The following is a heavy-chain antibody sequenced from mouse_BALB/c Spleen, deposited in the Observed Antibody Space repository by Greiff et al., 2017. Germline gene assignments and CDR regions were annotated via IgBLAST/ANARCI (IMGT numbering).Heavy chain of an antibody. CDR3: AREEDRYDEAWFAY. CDR2: ISDGGSYT. D-gene: IGHD2-14*01. CDR1: GFIFSDYY. Sequence: EVQLVESGGGLVKPGGSLKLSCAASGFIFSDYYMYWVCQTPEKRLEWVATISDGGSYTYYPDSVKGRFTISRDNAKNNLYLQMSSLKSEDTAMYYCAREEDRYDEAWFAYWGQGTLVTVSA. V-gene: IGHV5-4*02. J-gene: IGHJ3*01.